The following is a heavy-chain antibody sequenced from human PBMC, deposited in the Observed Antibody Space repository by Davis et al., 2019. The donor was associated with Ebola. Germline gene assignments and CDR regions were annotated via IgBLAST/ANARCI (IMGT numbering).Heavy chain of an antibody. D-gene: IGHD5-24*01. CDR1: GFTFSSYW. J-gene: IGHJ4*02. V-gene: IGHV3-74*01. CDR3: AKDRRDGYNWWGYFDY. CDR2: INSDGSST. Sequence: GESLKISCAASGFTFSSYWMHWVRQAPGKGLVWVSRINSDGSSTSYADSVKGRFTISRDNSKNTLYLQMNSLRAEDTAVYYCAKDRRDGYNWWGYFDYWGQGTLVTVSS.